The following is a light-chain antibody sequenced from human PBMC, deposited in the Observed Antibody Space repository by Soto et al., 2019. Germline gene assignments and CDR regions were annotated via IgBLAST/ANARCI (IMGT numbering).Light chain of an antibody. CDR3: SSYTRSNTYV. J-gene: IGLJ1*01. V-gene: IGLV2-14*01. Sequence: QSALTQPASVSGSPGQSITISCTGTSSDVGDYNYVSWYQQHPGKAPKLMIYEVNNRPSGVSNRFSGSKSGDTASLTISGLHAEDEADYYCSSYTRSNTYVFGTGTKVTVL. CDR2: EVN. CDR1: SSDVGDYNY.